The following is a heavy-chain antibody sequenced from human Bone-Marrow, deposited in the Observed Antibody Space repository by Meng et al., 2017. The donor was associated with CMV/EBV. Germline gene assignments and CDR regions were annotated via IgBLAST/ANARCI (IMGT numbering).Heavy chain of an antibody. Sequence: GESLKISCAASGFTFSSYSMNWVRQAPGKGLEWVSSISSSSSYIYYADSVKGRFTISRDNAKNSPYLQMNSLRAEDTAVYYCARDLYCSSTSCYHYWGQGTLVTVSS. CDR1: GFTFSSYS. D-gene: IGHD2-2*01. CDR3: ARDLYCSSTSCYHY. J-gene: IGHJ4*02. V-gene: IGHV3-21*01. CDR2: ISSSSSYI.